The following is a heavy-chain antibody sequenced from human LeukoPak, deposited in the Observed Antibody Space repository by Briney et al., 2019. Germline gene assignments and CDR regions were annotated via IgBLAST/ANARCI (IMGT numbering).Heavy chain of an antibody. D-gene: IGHD2-15*01. CDR1: GFTFSSYG. J-gene: IGHJ4*02. CDR2: IRYDGSNK. Sequence: RRSLRLSCAASGFTFSSYGMHWVRQAPGKGLEWVAVIRYDGSNKYYADSVKGRFTISRDNSKNTLYLQMNSLRAEDTAVYYCARDAGYCSGGSCYPGQFDYWGQGTLVTVSS. V-gene: IGHV3-33*01. CDR3: ARDAGYCSGGSCYPGQFDY.